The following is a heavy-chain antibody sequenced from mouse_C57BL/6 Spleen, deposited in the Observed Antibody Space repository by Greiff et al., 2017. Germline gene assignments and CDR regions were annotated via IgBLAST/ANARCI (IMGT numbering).Heavy chain of an antibody. V-gene: IGHV1-69*01. J-gene: IGHJ1*03. Sequence: VKLQESGAELVMPGASVKLSCKASGYTFTSYWMHWVKQRPGQGLEWIGEIDPSDSYTNYNQKFKGKSTLTVDKSSSTAYMQLSSLTSEDSAVYYCARSDGYSLGWYFDVWGTGTTVTVSS. CDR3: ARSDGYSLGWYFDV. D-gene: IGHD2-3*01. CDR2: IDPSDSYT. CDR1: GYTFTSYW.